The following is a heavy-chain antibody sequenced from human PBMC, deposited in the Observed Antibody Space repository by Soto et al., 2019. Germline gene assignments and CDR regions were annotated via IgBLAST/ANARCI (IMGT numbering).Heavy chain of an antibody. Sequence: EVQLLESGGGLVQPGGSLRLSCAASGFTFSSYAMSWVRQATGKGLEWVSAISGSGGSTYYADSVKGRFTISRDNSKNTLYLQMNSLRAEDTAVYYCAKAVVAATEYDYYGMDVWGQGTTVTVSS. CDR2: ISGSGGST. V-gene: IGHV3-23*01. CDR1: GFTFSSYA. J-gene: IGHJ6*02. D-gene: IGHD2-15*01. CDR3: AKAVVAATEYDYYGMDV.